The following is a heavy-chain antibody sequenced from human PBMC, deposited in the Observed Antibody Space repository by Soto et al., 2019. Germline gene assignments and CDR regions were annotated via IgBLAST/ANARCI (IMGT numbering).Heavy chain of an antibody. CDR1: GYTFTSYD. D-gene: IGHD3-22*01. CDR3: ARGESFYYYDSSGYYYGYLDY. Sequence: ASVKVSCKASGYTFTSYDINWVRQATGQGLEWMGWMNPNSGNTGYAQKFQGRVTMTRNTSISTAYMELSSLRSEDTAVYYCARGESFYYYDSSGYYYGYLDYWGQGALVTVYS. CDR2: MNPNSGNT. J-gene: IGHJ4*02. V-gene: IGHV1-8*01.